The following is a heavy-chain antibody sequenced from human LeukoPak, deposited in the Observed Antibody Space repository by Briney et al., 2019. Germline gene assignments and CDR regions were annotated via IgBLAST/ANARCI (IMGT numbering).Heavy chain of an antibody. CDR1: GFTFSSYW. CDR2: IKQDGSEK. D-gene: IGHD3-3*01. CDR3: ARGSRFGVVERDAFDI. J-gene: IGHJ3*02. Sequence: PGGSLRLSCVASGFTFSSYWMSWVRQAPGKGLEWVANIKQDGSEKYYVDSVKGRFTISRDNAKNSLYLQMNSLRAEDTAVYYCARGSRFGVVERDAFDIWGQGTMVTVSS. V-gene: IGHV3-7*01.